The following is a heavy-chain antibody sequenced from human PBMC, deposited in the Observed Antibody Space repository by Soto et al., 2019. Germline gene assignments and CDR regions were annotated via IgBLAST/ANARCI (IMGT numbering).Heavy chain of an antibody. V-gene: IGHV4-59*08. CDR2: IYYSGSI. J-gene: IGHJ5*02. Sequence: SETLSLTCTVSGGSISSYYWSWIRQPPGKGLEWIGYIYYSGSIKYNPSLKSRVTISVDTSKNQFSLNLNSVTAADTAVYYCARVPGPWGQGTLVTVSS. CDR3: ARVPGP. CDR1: GGSISSYY.